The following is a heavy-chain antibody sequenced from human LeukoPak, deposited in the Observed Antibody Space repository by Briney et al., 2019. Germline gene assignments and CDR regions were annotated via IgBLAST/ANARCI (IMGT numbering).Heavy chain of an antibody. Sequence: PGRSLRLSCAASGFTFDDYVMHWVRQAPGKGLEWVSGINWNSGNIDYADSVKGRFTISRDNDKKSLYLQMNSVRVEDTALYYCVKDSRFRGYDSRGPLDHWGQGTLVTDSS. J-gene: IGHJ4*02. D-gene: IGHD3-22*01. CDR1: GFTFDDYV. CDR3: VKDSRFRGYDSRGPLDH. V-gene: IGHV3-9*01. CDR2: INWNSGNI.